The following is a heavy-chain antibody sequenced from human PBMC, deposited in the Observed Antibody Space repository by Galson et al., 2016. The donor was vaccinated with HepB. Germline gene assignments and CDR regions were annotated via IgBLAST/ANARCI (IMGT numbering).Heavy chain of an antibody. D-gene: IGHD1-26*01. CDR2: INPSGGVT. Sequence: SVKVSCKASGYAFTTYYIHWMRQAPGQGLEWLGIINPSGGVTGYSQKFQDRVTMTSDASTRTVHMELRSLRSDDTAVYYCARDGPPNVEVGGWFDPWGQGTLVTVSS. CDR3: ARDGPPNVEVGGWFDP. CDR1: GYAFTTYY. J-gene: IGHJ5*02. V-gene: IGHV1-46*01.